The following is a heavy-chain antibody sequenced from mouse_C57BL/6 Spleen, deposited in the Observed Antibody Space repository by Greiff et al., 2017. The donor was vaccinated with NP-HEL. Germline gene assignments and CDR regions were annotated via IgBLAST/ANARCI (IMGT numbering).Heavy chain of an antibody. CDR1: GYTFTDYN. CDR2: INPNNGGT. D-gene: IGHD4-1*01. J-gene: IGHJ3*01. Sequence: EVKLQQSGPELVKPGASVKIPCKASGYTFTDYNMDWVKQSHGKSLEWIGDINPNNGGTIYNQKFKGKATLTVDKSSSTAYMELRSLTSEDTAVYYCARRSWDWFAYWGQGTLVTVSA. V-gene: IGHV1-18*01. CDR3: ARRSWDWFAY.